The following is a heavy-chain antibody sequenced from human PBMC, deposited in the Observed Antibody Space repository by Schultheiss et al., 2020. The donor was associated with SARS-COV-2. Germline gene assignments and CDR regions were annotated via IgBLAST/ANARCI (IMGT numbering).Heavy chain of an antibody. CDR2: ISSSGSTI. CDR3: ARDIVAAAFDY. Sequence: GGSLRLSCAASGFTFSDYELTWVRQAPGKGLEWVSYISSSGSTIYYADSVKGRFTISRDNSKNTLYLQMNSLRAEDTAVYYCARDIVAAAFDYWGQGTLVTVSS. J-gene: IGHJ4*02. V-gene: IGHV3-48*03. D-gene: IGHD2-15*01. CDR1: GFTFSDYE.